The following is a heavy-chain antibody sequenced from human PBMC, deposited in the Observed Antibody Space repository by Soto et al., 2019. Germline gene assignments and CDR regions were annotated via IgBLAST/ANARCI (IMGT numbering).Heavy chain of an antibody. V-gene: IGHV3-72*01. CDR2: IRNKANTYTT. CDR3: AKSLWWSFDY. D-gene: IGHD2-21*01. J-gene: IGHJ4*02. CDR1: GFTFSDHY. Sequence: GGSLRLSCAASGFTFSDHYMDWVRQAAGKGLEWVGRIRNKANTYTTEYAASVKGRFTISRDNSKNTLYLQMNSLRAEDTAVYYCAKSLWWSFDYWGQGTLVTVSS.